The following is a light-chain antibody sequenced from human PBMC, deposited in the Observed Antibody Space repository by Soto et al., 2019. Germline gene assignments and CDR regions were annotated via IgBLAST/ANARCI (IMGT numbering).Light chain of an antibody. CDR1: QDIGNY. CDR2: DAF. V-gene: IGKV1-33*01. Sequence: DIQMSQSPSSLSAYVGDRITITCQASQDIGNYLNWYQQKPGKAPKLLIYDAFTLESGVPSRFSGSGSGTDFTFTISSLQPEDFATYYCQQYDNVPITFGQVTRLEIK. J-gene: IGKJ5*01. CDR3: QQYDNVPIT.